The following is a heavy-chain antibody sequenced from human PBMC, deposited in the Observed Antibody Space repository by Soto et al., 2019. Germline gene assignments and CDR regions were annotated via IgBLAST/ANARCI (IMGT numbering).Heavy chain of an antibody. Sequence: QVQLVESGGGVVQPGRSLRLSCAASGFTFSSYGMHWVRQAPGKGLEWVAVISYDGSNKYYADSVKGRFTISRDNSKNTLYLQMNSLRAEDTAVYYCAKDRSVVATYAFDIWGQGTMVTVSS. CDR1: GFTFSSYG. CDR2: ISYDGSNK. J-gene: IGHJ3*02. D-gene: IGHD5-12*01. CDR3: AKDRSVVATYAFDI. V-gene: IGHV3-30*18.